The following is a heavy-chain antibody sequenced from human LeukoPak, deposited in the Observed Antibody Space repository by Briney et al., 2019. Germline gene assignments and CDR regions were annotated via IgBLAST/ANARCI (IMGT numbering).Heavy chain of an antibody. D-gene: IGHD5-12*01. CDR1: GYTLTELS. CDR3: ATGFQRQSGYDEGY. CDR2: FDPEDGET. Sequence: ASVKVSCKVSGYTLTELSMHWVRQAPGKGLEWMGGFDPEDGETIYAQKFQGRVTMTEDTSTDTAYMELSSLRSEDTAVYYCATGFQRQSGYDEGYWGQGTLVTVSS. V-gene: IGHV1-24*01. J-gene: IGHJ4*02.